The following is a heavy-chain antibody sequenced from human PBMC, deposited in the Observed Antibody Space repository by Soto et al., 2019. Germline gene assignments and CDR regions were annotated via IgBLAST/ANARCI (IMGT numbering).Heavy chain of an antibody. Sequence: SLRLSCAASGFTFSSYAMHWVRQAPGKGLEWVAVISYDGSNKYYADSVKGRFTISRDNSKNTLYLQMNSLRAEDTAVYYCARGPATAYCSSTSCYTPFDYWGQGTLVTVSS. V-gene: IGHV3-30-3*01. D-gene: IGHD2-2*02. J-gene: IGHJ4*02. CDR1: GFTFSSYA. CDR2: ISYDGSNK. CDR3: ARGPATAYCSSTSCYTPFDY.